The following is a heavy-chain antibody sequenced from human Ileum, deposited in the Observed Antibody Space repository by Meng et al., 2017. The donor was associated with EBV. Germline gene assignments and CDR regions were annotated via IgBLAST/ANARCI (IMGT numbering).Heavy chain of an antibody. CDR1: DYTFMGYG. D-gene: IGHD3-10*01. Sequence: QVQLAQSGPGVKKPGGSGKVSCKASDYTFMGYGVSWVRQAPGQGLEWMAWLGAHDGDTSHAPKFQGRVTVSADRPTATAYMELRSLRSDDTAVYYCARGTPGRSYSDYWGQGTLVTVSS. V-gene: IGHV1-18*01. J-gene: IGHJ4*02. CDR2: LGAHDGDT. CDR3: ARGTPGRSYSDY.